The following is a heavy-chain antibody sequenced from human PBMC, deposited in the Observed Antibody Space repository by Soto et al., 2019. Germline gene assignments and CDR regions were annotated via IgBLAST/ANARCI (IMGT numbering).Heavy chain of an antibody. CDR3: TTDHRNERITMVRGVKSRYYYYYGMDV. Sequence: PGGSLRLSCAASGFTFSNAWMNWVRQAPGKGLEWVGRIKSKTDGGTTDYAAPVKGRFTISRDDSKNTLYLQMNSLKTEDTAVYYCTTDHRNERITMVRGVKSRYYYYYGMDVWGQGTTVTVSS. CDR2: IKSKTDGGTT. D-gene: IGHD3-10*01. V-gene: IGHV3-15*07. CDR1: GFTFSNAW. J-gene: IGHJ6*02.